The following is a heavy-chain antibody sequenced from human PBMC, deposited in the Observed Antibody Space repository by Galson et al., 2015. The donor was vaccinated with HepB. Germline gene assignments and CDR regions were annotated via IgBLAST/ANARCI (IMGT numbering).Heavy chain of an antibody. D-gene: IGHD5-18*01. CDR2: ISGDNANT. CDR1: GYTFSRYG. Sequence: QSGAEVKKPGASVKVSCKASGYTFSRYGISWVRQAPGQGLEWMGWISGDNANTNYAQKLQGRVTMTTDTSTSTAYMELTSLRSDDTAVYYCARGGYSYGKFDYWGQGTLVTVSS. J-gene: IGHJ4*02. V-gene: IGHV1-18*01. CDR3: ARGGYSYGKFDY.